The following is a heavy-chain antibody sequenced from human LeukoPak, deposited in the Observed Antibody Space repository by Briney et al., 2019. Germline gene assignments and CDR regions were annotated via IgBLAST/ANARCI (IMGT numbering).Heavy chain of an antibody. CDR1: GGTFSSYA. CDR3: ARAYSTPTNYYYYYYMDV. CDR2: IIPIFGTA. D-gene: IGHD4-11*01. J-gene: IGHJ6*03. Sequence: GASVKVSCKASGGTFSSYAISWVRQAPGQGLEWMGGIIPIFGTASYAQKSQGRVTITTDESTSTAYMELSSLRSEDTAVYYCARAYSTPTNYYYYYYMDVWGKGTTVTVSS. V-gene: IGHV1-69*05.